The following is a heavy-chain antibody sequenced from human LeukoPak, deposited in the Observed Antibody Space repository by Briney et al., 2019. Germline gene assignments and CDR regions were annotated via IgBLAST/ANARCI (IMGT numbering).Heavy chain of an antibody. CDR1: GFTFSSYW. Sequence: QPGGSLRLSCAASGFTFSSYWMHWVRQAPGKGLVWVSRINSDGSSTSYADSVKGRFTISRDNAKNTLYLRMNSLRAEDTAVCYCASGGTMVRGVIFYWGQGTLVTVSS. CDR3: ASGGTMVRGVIFY. V-gene: IGHV3-74*01. D-gene: IGHD3-10*01. CDR2: INSDGSST. J-gene: IGHJ4*02.